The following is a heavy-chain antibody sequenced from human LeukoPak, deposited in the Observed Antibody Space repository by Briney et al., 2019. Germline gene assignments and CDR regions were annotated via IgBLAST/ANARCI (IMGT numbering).Heavy chain of an antibody. V-gene: IGHV3-53*01. Sequence: GGSLRLSCAASGFTASNNYMSWVRQAPGKGLEWVSVIYSGGTTYYADSVKGRFTISRDNSKNTLYLQMNTLRAEDTAVYYCARALRIYYYFDYWGQGTLVTVSS. CDR3: ARALRIYYYFDY. D-gene: IGHD1-26*01. CDR1: GFTASNNY. CDR2: IYSGGTT. J-gene: IGHJ4*02.